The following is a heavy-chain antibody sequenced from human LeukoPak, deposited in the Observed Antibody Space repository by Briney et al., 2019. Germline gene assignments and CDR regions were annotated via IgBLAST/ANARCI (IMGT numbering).Heavy chain of an antibody. Sequence: ASVKVSCKASGGTFSSYAISWVRQAPGQGLEWMGRIIPIFGTANYAQKFQGRVTITADESTSTAYMELSSLRSEDTAVYYCARDRHSYGYFRHWYFDLWGRGTLVTVSS. CDR1: GGTFSSYA. J-gene: IGHJ2*01. V-gene: IGHV1-69*13. CDR2: IIPIFGTA. CDR3: ARDRHSYGYFRHWYFDL. D-gene: IGHD5-18*01.